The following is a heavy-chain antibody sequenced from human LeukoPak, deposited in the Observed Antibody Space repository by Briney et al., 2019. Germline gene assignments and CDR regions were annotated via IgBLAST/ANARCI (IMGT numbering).Heavy chain of an antibody. Sequence: SETLSLTCTVSRGSTSTYYSSWIRQPPGKGLEWIGYIYDSGSTNYNPSLKSRVTISVDTSKNQFSLKLSSVTAADTAVYYCACLTTADAFDIWGQGTMVTVSS. D-gene: IGHD3-22*01. CDR1: RGSTSTYY. J-gene: IGHJ3*02. CDR3: ACLTTADAFDI. CDR2: IYDSGST. V-gene: IGHV4-59*01.